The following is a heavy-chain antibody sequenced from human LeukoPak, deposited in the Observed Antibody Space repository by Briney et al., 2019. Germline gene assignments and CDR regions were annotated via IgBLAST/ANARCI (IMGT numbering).Heavy chain of an antibody. CDR2: IKQDGSEK. V-gene: IGHV3-7*01. CDR1: GFTFSGYA. J-gene: IGHJ3*02. Sequence: PGGSLRLSCAASGFTFSGYAMSWVRQAPGKGLEWVANIKQDGSEKYYVDSVKGRFTISRDNAKNSLYLQMNSLRAEDTAVYYCAREGPDAFDIWGQGTMVTVSS. CDR3: AREGPDAFDI.